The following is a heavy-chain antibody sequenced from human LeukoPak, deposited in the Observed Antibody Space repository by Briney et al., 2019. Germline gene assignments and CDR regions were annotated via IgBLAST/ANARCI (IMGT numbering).Heavy chain of an antibody. Sequence: SETLSLTCTVSGGSISSHYWSWIRQPPRQGLEWIGYIYYSGSTNYNPSLKSRVTISVDTSKNQFSLKLSSVTAADTAVYYCARLTTGYFDYWGQGTLVIVSS. CDR2: IYYSGST. CDR1: GGSISSHY. CDR3: ARLTTGYFDY. V-gene: IGHV4-59*11. J-gene: IGHJ4*02. D-gene: IGHD1-1*01.